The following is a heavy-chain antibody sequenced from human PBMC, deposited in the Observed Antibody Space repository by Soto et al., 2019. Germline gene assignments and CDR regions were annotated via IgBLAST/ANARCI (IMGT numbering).Heavy chain of an antibody. J-gene: IGHJ6*02. Sequence: GASVKVSRKASGYTFSSNAIHWVRQAPGQELEWMGWINGGNGYAKYSQHFQDRVTLTRDTSASTTYMELSSLRSEDTAIFYCARATYTSGGSPTFAMDVWGQATTVTVSS. CDR1: GYTFSSNA. D-gene: IGHD3-10*01. V-gene: IGHV1-3*01. CDR2: INGGNGYA. CDR3: ARATYTSGGSPTFAMDV.